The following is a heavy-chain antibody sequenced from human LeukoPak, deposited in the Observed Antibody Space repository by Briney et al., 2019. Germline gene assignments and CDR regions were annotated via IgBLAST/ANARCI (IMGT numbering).Heavy chain of an antibody. D-gene: IGHD6-13*01. CDR1: GFTFSSYS. CDR2: ISSSSSYI. V-gene: IGHV3-21*01. J-gene: IGHJ4*02. Sequence: GGSLRLSCAASGFTFSSYSMNWVRQAPGKGLEWVSSISSSSSYIYYADSVKGRFTISRDNAKNSLYLQMNSLRAEDTAVYYCARDTTPGIAAAFGYWGQGTLSPSPQ. CDR3: ARDTTPGIAAAFGY.